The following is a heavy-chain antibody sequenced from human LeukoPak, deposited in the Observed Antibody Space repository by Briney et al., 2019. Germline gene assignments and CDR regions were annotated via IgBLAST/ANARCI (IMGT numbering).Heavy chain of an antibody. J-gene: IGHJ6*02. CDR1: GGTFSSYA. CDR2: IIPIFGTA. CDR3: ARGYQYQLLSYYYYGMDV. Sequence: ASVKVSCKASGGTFSSYAISWVRQDPGQGLEWMGGIIPIFGTANYAQKFQGRVTITADESTSTAYMELSSLRSEDTAVYYCARGYQYQLLSYYYYGMDVWGQGTTVTVSS. V-gene: IGHV1-69*13. D-gene: IGHD2-2*01.